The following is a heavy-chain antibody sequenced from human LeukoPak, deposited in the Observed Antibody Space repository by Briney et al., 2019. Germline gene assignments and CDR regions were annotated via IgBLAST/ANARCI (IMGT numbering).Heavy chain of an antibody. V-gene: IGHV4-4*07. CDR1: GTSIVSTY. D-gene: IGHD2-8*02. CDR2: AYLTESP. Sequence: SETLSLTCTVSGTSIVSTYWTWIRQPAEKTLEWIGRAYLTESPNYNPSLKSRVTISIDKSKSQSSLRLTSVTAADTAVYYCARELGGVRLVDYWGQGTLVTVSS. J-gene: IGHJ4*02. CDR3: ARELGGVRLVDY.